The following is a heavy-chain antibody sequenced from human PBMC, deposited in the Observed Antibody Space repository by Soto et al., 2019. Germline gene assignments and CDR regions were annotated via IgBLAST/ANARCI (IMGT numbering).Heavy chain of an antibody. CDR1: NFSISSGYY. D-gene: IGHD1-26*01. J-gene: IGHJ4*02. V-gene: IGHV4-38-2*01. CDR3: ARTHSGSYYSVFNY. Sequence: SETLSLTCVVSNFSISSGYYWGWIRQSPGKGLEWIASIYRSGTTSYNPTLKSRVTISVDPSKNQFSLMLTAVTAADTAVYYCARTHSGSYYSVFNYWGRGSLVTVSS. CDR2: IYRSGTT.